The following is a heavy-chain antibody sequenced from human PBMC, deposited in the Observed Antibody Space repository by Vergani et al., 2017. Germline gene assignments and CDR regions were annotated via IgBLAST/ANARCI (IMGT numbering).Heavy chain of an antibody. CDR1: GYTFSNYY. J-gene: IGHJ6*02. V-gene: IGHV1-69-2*01. Sequence: VQVVPSGAAVKKSGASVKVSCKTSGYTFSNYYMHWVKQAPGKGLAWMGLVDPEDGETIYAEKFKGRVTIAADTSTDTAHLDLSSLRSEDTAVYYCATPQTVTTGGMEVWGQGTTVIVSS. D-gene: IGHD4-17*01. CDR3: ATPQTVTTGGMEV. CDR2: VDPEDGET.